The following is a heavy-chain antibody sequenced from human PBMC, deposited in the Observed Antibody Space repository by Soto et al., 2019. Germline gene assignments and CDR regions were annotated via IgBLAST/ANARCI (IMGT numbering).Heavy chain of an antibody. D-gene: IGHD6-19*01. CDR1: GGSISSSSYY. CDR3: ARHLGEYSSGTGDWFDP. V-gene: IGHV4-39*01. Sequence: QLQLQESGPGLVKPSETLSLTCTVSGGSISSSSYYWGWIRQPPGKGLEGIGSIYYSGSTYYNPSLKSRVTISVDTSKNQFSLKLSSVTAADTAVYYCARHLGEYSSGTGDWFDPWGQGTLVTVSS. J-gene: IGHJ5*02. CDR2: IYYSGST.